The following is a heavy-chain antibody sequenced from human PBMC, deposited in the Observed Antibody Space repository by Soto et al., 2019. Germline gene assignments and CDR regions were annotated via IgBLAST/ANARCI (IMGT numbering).Heavy chain of an antibody. V-gene: IGHV3-33*06. CDR3: AKRRKYYDFWSGYSFDY. CDR1: GVNFGNFG. D-gene: IGHD3-3*01. CDR2: ISSDEKIK. Sequence: GGSLSLSCEVSGVNFGNFGMHWVRQAPGKGLEWLTVISSDEKIKQDSLKGRFTISRDNSKNTLYLQMNSLRAEDTAVYYCAKRRKYYDFWSGYSFDYWGQGTLVTVSS. J-gene: IGHJ4*02.